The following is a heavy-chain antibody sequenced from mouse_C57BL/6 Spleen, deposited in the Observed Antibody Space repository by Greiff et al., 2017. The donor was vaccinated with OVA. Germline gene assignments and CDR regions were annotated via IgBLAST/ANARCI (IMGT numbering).Heavy chain of an antibody. CDR1: GYTFTDYE. Sequence: VQLQQSGAELVRPGASVTLSCKASGYTFTDYEMHWVKQTPVHGLEWIGAIDPETGGTSYNQKFKGKAILTADKSSSTAYMALRSLTSEDSAVYYCTRCRYDYEFAYWGQGTLVTVSA. J-gene: IGHJ3*01. D-gene: IGHD2-4*01. CDR3: TRCRYDYEFAY. CDR2: IDPETGGT. V-gene: IGHV1-15*01.